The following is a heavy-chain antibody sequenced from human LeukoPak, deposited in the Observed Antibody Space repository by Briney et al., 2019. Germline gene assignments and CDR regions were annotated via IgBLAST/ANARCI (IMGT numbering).Heavy chain of an antibody. D-gene: IGHD5-24*01. J-gene: IGHJ4*03. CDR2: IDHRGDT. Sequence: PSETLSLTCAVYGGSSSRYYWSWIRQSPGKGLEWIAEIDHRGDTNYNPSVKSRVTISVDTSKNQFSLKVRSLSAADTALYYCARGATISETGYFDFWGQGTLVTVSP. CDR3: ARGATISETGYFDF. V-gene: IGHV4-34*01. CDR1: GGSSSRYY.